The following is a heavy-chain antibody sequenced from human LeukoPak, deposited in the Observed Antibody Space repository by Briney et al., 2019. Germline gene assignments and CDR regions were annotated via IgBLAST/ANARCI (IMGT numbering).Heavy chain of an antibody. CDR2: IYPGDSDT. CDR3: ARQGYGDYDYGYYYYMDV. V-gene: IGHV5-51*01. J-gene: IGHJ6*03. Sequence: GESLKISCKGSGYSFTSYWIGWVRQMPGKGLEWMGIIYPGDSDTRYSPSFQGQVTISADKSISTAYLQWSSLKAPDTAMYYCARQGYGDYDYGYYYYMDVWGKGTTVTVSS. D-gene: IGHD4-17*01. CDR1: GYSFTSYW.